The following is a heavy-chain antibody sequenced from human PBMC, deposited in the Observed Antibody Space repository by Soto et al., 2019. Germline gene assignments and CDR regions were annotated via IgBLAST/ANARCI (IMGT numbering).Heavy chain of an antibody. D-gene: IGHD2-8*01. V-gene: IGHV1-24*01. CDR1: GHTLTELS. Sequence: VASVKVSCKVSGHTLTELSTHWVRQAPGKGLEWMGGFDPEDGETIYAQKFQGRVTMTEDTSTDTAYMELSSLRSEDTAVYYCATEGGAFEAYCTNGVCPSRPTWFAPWGQGTLVTASS. J-gene: IGHJ5*02. CDR3: ATEGGAFEAYCTNGVCPSRPTWFAP. CDR2: FDPEDGET.